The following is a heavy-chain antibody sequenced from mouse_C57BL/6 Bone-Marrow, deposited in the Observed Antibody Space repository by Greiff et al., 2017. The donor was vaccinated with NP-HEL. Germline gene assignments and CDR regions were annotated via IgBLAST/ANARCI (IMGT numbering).Heavy chain of an antibody. Sequence: EVQVVESGPVLVKPGASVKMSCKASGYTFTDYYMNWVKQSHGKSLEWIGVINPYNGGTSYNQKFKGKATLTVDKSSSTAYMELNSLTSGDSAVYYCERSRSGYGVGYWGNGTTLTVSS. CDR3: ERSRSGYGVGY. CDR1: GYTFTDYY. CDR2: INPYNGGT. J-gene: IGHJ2*01. V-gene: IGHV1-19*01. D-gene: IGHD3-2*02.